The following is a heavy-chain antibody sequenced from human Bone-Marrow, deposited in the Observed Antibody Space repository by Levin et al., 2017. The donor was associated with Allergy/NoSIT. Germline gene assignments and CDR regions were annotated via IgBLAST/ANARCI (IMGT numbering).Heavy chain of an antibody. CDR3: ARSHCSGPTCYGGWGY. CDR2: ISPNSGDT. CDR1: GYTFTAYY. J-gene: IGHJ4*02. D-gene: IGHD2-15*01. V-gene: IGHV1-2*02. Sequence: GESLKISCKPSGYTFTAYYIHWVRQAPGQGLEWMGCISPNSGDTNYAQKFQGRVTMTRDTSVSTAYMELNSLTSDDTAVYFCARSHCSGPTCYGGWGYWGKGTLVIVSS.